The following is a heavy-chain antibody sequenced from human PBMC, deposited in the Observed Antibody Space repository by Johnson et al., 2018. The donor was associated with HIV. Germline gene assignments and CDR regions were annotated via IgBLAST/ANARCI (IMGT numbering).Heavy chain of an antibody. Sequence: QVQLVESGGGVVQPGGSLRLSCAASGFAFSSYGMHWVRQAPGKGLEWVSVIYSGGATYYADSVKGRFTISRDNSKNTLYLQMNSLRAEDTAVYYCARGGEQDYGDYSWSDDAFDIWGQGTVVTVSS. J-gene: IGHJ3*02. D-gene: IGHD4-17*01. CDR1: GFAFSSYG. CDR2: IYSGGAT. V-gene: IGHV3-NL1*01. CDR3: ARGGEQDYGDYSWSDDAFDI.